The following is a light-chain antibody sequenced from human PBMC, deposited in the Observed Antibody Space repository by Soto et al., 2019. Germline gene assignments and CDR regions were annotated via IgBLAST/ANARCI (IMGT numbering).Light chain of an antibody. CDR3: QQYGSSPQT. J-gene: IGKJ1*01. CDR1: QTVNGNY. V-gene: IGKV3-20*01. CDR2: GTS. Sequence: ETVLTQSPGTLSLSPGERATLSCRASQTVNGNYLFWYQQKPGQAPGLLIYGTSSRATGIPDRFSGSGSGTDFTLTISRLEPEDFAVYYCQQYGSSPQTFGQGTKVDIK.